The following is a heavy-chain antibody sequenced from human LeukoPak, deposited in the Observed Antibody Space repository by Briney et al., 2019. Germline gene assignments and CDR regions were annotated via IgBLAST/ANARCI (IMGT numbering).Heavy chain of an antibody. CDR2: MNPNSGNT. V-gene: IGHV1-8*03. CDR3: ARAQRNTVRYSYYYYYMDV. CDR1: GYTFTSYD. J-gene: IGHJ6*03. Sequence: GPVKVSCKASGYTFTSYDINWVRQATGQGPEWMGWMNPNSGNTGYAQKFQGRVTITRNTSISTAYMELSSLRSEDTAVCYCARAQRNTVRYSYYYYYMDVWGKGTTVTISS. D-gene: IGHD4-11*01.